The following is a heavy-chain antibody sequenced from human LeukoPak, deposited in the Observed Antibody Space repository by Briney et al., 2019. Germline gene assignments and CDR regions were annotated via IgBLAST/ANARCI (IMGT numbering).Heavy chain of an antibody. J-gene: IGHJ3*01. V-gene: IGHV3-7*01. D-gene: IGHD7-27*01. CDR3: ASEINWGSGAFDV. CDR1: GSMFSNFW. CDR2: INEVGSEK. Sequence: GGSLRPSCVGSGSMFSNFWMTWVRQAPGKGLEWVANINEVGSEKHYVDSMKGRFTISRDNAKKPTYLQMNSLSAEDTAVYYCASEINWGSGAFDVWGQGTMVTVSS.